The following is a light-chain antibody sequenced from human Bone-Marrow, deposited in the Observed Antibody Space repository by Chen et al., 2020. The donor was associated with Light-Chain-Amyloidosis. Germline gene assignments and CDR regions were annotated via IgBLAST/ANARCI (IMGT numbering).Light chain of an antibody. CDR3: QQYYSPPPT. CDR1: QTVLDRSNSYNI. V-gene: IGKV4-1*01. Sequence: EIVMTQSPDSLAVSLGERATINCKSSQTVLDRSNSYNILSWYQQKPGQPPKLLIYWASTRESGVPDRFSGSGSGTDFTLTISSLQAEDVAVYYCQQYYSPPPTFGQGTKVEIK. J-gene: IGKJ1*01. CDR2: WAS.